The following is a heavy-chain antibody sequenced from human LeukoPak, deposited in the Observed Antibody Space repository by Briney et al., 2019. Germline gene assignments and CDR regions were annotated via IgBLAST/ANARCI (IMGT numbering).Heavy chain of an antibody. CDR1: GYTFTSYG. D-gene: IGHD6-19*01. CDR3: ARSRSSGRYEWVYYYYGMDV. Sequence: ASVKVSCKASGYTFTSYGISWVRQAPGQGLEWMGWISAYNGNTNYAQKLQGRVTMTTDTSTSTAYMELRSLRSDDTAVYYCARSRSSGRYEWVYYYYGMDVWGQGTTVTVSS. CDR2: ISAYNGNT. V-gene: IGHV1-18*01. J-gene: IGHJ6*02.